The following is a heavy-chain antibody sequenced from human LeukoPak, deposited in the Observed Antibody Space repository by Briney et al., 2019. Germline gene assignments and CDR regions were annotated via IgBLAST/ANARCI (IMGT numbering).Heavy chain of an antibody. CDR1: GFTFSSYG. CDR2: VSPGGDTI. D-gene: IGHD1-1*01. CDR3: ARKTFGTVYFDY. J-gene: IGHJ4*02. Sequence: PGGSLRLSCAASGFTFSSYGMHWVRQAPGKGLEWVSYVSPGGDTIYYADSVKGRFTISRDNAKNSVYLQMKSLRAEDTAVYYCARKTFGTVYFDYWGQGSLVTVSS. V-gene: IGHV3-48*04.